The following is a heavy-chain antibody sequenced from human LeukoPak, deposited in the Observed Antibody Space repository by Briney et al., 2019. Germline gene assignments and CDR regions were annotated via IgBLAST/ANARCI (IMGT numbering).Heavy chain of an antibody. J-gene: IGHJ4*02. CDR2: ISAYNGNT. CDR3: AKERGYSGYDPKYFDY. Sequence: GASVKVSCKASGYTFTSYGISWVRQAPGQGLEWMGWISAYNGNTNYAQKLQGRVTMTTDTSTSTAYMELRSLRSDDTAVYYCAKERGYSGYDPKYFDYWGQGTLVTVSS. D-gene: IGHD5-12*01. CDR1: GYTFTSYG. V-gene: IGHV1-18*01.